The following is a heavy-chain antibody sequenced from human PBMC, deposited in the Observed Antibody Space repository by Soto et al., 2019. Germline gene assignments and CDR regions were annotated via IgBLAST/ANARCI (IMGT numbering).Heavy chain of an antibody. D-gene: IGHD3-3*01. Sequence: EVQLVESGGGLVQPGGSLRLSCAASGFTFSSYWMSWVRQAPGKGLEWVANIKQDGSEKYYVDSVKGRFTISRDNAKNSLYLQMNSLRAEDSAVYYCARGGFWSCYSFFDSKIPNYDYYYMDVWGKGTTVTVSS. V-gene: IGHV3-7*01. CDR3: ARGGFWSCYSFFDSKIPNYDYYYMDV. CDR1: GFTFSSYW. CDR2: IKQDGSEK. J-gene: IGHJ6*03.